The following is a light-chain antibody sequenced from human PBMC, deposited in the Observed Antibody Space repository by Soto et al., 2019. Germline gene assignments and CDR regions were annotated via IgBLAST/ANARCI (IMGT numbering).Light chain of an antibody. J-gene: IGKJ4*01. CDR3: LQHEDYPLT. V-gene: IGKV1-9*01. CDR2: AAS. CDR1: QGISSY. Sequence: IQLTQSPSSLSASVGDRVTITCRASQGISSYLAWYQQKPGKAPKLLIYAASTLQSGVPSRFSGSGSGTDITLTNSSLQPEYFATYYCLQHEDYPLTFGGGTKVEI.